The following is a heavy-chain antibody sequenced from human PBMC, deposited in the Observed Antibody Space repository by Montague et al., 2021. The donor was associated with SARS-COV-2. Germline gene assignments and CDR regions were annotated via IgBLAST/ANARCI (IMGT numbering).Heavy chain of an antibody. CDR1: GGSFSGYY. Sequence: SETLSLTCAVYGGSFSGYYWTWIRQPPGKGLEWIGEINHSGSTNYNPSLKSRVTMSVDTSKNQFSLKLSSVTAADTAVYYCASSDYDILTGRENFFDYWGQGTLVTVSS. CDR2: INHSGST. CDR3: ASSDYDILTGRENFFDY. D-gene: IGHD3-9*01. V-gene: IGHV4-34*01. J-gene: IGHJ4*02.